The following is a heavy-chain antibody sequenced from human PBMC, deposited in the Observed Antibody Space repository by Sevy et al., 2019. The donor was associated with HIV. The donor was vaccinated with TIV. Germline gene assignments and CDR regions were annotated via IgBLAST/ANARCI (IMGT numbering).Heavy chain of an antibody. CDR2: IKQDGSEK. CDR3: ARARAYYYDNSGYSFDY. V-gene: IGHV3-7*01. D-gene: IGHD3-22*01. J-gene: IGHJ4*02. Sequence: GGSLRLSCAASGFTLSSYWMSGVRQAPGKGLEWVANIKQDGSEKYYVDSVKGRFTISRDNAKNSLYLQMNSLRVEDTAAYYCARARAYYYDNSGYSFDYWGQGTLVTVSS. CDR1: GFTLSSYW.